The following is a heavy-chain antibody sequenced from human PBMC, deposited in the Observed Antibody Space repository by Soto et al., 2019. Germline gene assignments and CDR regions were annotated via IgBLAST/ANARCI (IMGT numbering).Heavy chain of an antibody. D-gene: IGHD2-21*02. CDR3: ARSPYGGNSGYFDY. V-gene: IGHV3-48*03. J-gene: IGHJ4*02. CDR2: ISSSGSTI. Sequence: GGSLRLSCAASGFTFSSYEMNWVRQAPGKGLEWVSYISSSGSTIYYADSVRGRFTISRDNAKNSLYLQMNSLRAEDTAVYYCARSPYGGNSGYFDYWGQGTLVTVSS. CDR1: GFTFSSYE.